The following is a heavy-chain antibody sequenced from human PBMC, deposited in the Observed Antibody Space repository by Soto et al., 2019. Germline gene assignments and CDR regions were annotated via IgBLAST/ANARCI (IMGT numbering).Heavy chain of an antibody. V-gene: IGHV3-33*01. CDR2: IWHDGSIK. Sequence: QVPLVESGGGVVQPGRSLRLSCAASGFSFSSHGMHWVRQAPGKGLEWVAVIWHDGSIKKYADSVKGRFTISRDNFKNTLYLDMNSLRVEDTAVYYCARGNLGHRFDPWGRGTLVTVPS. CDR3: ARGNLGHRFDP. CDR1: GFSFSSHG. J-gene: IGHJ5*02. D-gene: IGHD4-4*01.